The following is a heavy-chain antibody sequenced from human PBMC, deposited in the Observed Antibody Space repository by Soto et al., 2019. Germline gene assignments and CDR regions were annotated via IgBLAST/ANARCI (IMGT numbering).Heavy chain of an antibody. D-gene: IGHD3-16*01. V-gene: IGHV3-30*18. CDR1: GFAFSSYA. Sequence: GGSLRLSCEASGFAFSSYAMHWVRQAPGKGLEWVGVISYDGNYIYYADSVKGRFTISRDNSKNTLYVQVNSLRPEDTAVYYCAKGILSATIGPYALDVWRQGTTLTV. CDR3: AKGILSATIGPYALDV. J-gene: IGHJ6*02. CDR2: ISYDGNYI.